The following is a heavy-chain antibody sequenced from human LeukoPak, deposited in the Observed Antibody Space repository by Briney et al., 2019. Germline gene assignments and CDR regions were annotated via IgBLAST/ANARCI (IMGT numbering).Heavy chain of an antibody. Sequence: GGSLRLSCAASGFTFSSYWMSWVRQAPGKGLEWVANIKQDGSEKYYVDSVKGRFTISRDNAKNSLYMQMNTLRLEVTAVYYCARVGYNYGCFFDYWGQGTLVTVSS. D-gene: IGHD5-18*01. CDR3: ARVGYNYGCFFDY. CDR1: GFTFSSYW. V-gene: IGHV3-7*01. CDR2: IKQDGSEK. J-gene: IGHJ4*02.